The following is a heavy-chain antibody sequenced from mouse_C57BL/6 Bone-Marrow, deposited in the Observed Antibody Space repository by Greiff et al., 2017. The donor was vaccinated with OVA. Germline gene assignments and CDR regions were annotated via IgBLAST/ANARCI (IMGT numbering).Heavy chain of an antibody. Sequence: EVKVVESGGDLVKPGGSLKLSCAASGFTFSSYGMSWVRQTPDKRLEWVATISSGGSYTYYPDSVKGRFTISRDNAKNTLYLQMSSLKSEDTAMYYCARVIYDGYRGYFDYWGQGTTLTVSS. CDR2: ISSGGSYT. CDR3: ARVIYDGYRGYFDY. D-gene: IGHD2-3*01. V-gene: IGHV5-6*01. CDR1: GFTFSSYG. J-gene: IGHJ2*01.